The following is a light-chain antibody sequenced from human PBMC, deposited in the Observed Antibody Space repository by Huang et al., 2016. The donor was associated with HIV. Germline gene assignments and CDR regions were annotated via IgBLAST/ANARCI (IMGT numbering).Light chain of an antibody. CDR1: QTISRW. CDR3: QHYNVYSLPFT. CDR2: EAS. J-gene: IGKJ2*01. Sequence: DIQMTQSPSTLSPSVGDRVTITCRASQTISRWLAWYQQKPGKAPKLLIYEASTLETGVPSRFSGSGSGTEVTLTISSLQPDDFETYYCQHYNVYSLPFTFGQGTKLEIK. V-gene: IGKV1-5*03.